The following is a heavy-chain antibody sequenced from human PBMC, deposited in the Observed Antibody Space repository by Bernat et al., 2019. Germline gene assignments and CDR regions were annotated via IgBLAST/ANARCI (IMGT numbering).Heavy chain of an antibody. CDR1: GGSISSSSYH. V-gene: IGHV4-39*01. J-gene: IGHJ5*02. Sequence: QVQLQQWGAGLLKPSETLSLTCTVSGGSISSSSYHWGWIRQPPGKGLEWIGSIYYSGSTYYTPSLKSRVTMSVDTSKNYFSLKLSSVTAADTAMYYCARHPGSSGWYKWFDPWGQGTLVTVSS. CDR2: IYYSGST. D-gene: IGHD6-19*01. CDR3: ARHPGSSGWYKWFDP.